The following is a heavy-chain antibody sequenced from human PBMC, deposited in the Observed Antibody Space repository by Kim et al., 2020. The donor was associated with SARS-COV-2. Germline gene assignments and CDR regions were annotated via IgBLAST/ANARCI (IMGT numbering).Heavy chain of an antibody. V-gene: IGHV3-33*05. Sequence: GGSLRLSCAASGFTFSSYGMHWVRQAPGKGLEWVAVISYDGSNKYYADSVKGRFTISRDNSKNTLYLQMNSLRAEDTAVYYCARDFSGYDLFFDYWGQGTLVTVSS. CDR3: ARDFSGYDLFFDY. CDR1: GFTFSSYG. CDR2: ISYDGSNK. J-gene: IGHJ4*02. D-gene: IGHD5-12*01.